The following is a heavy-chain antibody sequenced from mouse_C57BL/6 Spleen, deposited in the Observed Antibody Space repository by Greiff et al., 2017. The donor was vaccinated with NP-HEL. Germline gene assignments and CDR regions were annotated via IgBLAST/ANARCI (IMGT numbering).Heavy chain of an antibody. J-gene: IGHJ3*01. CDR2: IDPENGDT. CDR1: GFNIKDDY. V-gene: IGHV14-4*01. CDR3: TSYDGFAY. Sequence: VQLKQSGAELVRPGASVKLSCTASGFNIKDDYMHWVKQRPEQGLDWIGWIDPENGDTEYASKFQGKATITADTSSNTAYLQLSSLTSEDTAVYYCTSYDGFAYWGQGTLVTVSA. D-gene: IGHD2-3*01.